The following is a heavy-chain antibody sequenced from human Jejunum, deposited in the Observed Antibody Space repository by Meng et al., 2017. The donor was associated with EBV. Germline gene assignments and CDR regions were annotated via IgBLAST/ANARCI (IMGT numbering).Heavy chain of an antibody. CDR2: KSNDGNNK. Sequence: QVQLVEAGGGVVQPGRSLRLSCAASGFTCSGHAMQWVRQAPGKELKWVALKSNDGNNKYYADSVKGRFTISRDNSKNTLYLQMNSLRVDDTALYYCTREWGADYWGQGTLVTVSS. V-gene: IGHV3-30-3*01. CDR3: TREWGADY. J-gene: IGHJ4*02. CDR1: GFTCSGHA. D-gene: IGHD3-16*01.